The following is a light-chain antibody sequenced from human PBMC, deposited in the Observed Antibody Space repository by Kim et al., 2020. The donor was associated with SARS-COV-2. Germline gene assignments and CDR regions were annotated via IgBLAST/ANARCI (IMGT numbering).Light chain of an antibody. J-gene: IGKJ4*01. CDR3: LQYTSYPLT. Sequence: SASVGDSVTITCRASQNIGIWLAWYQQKPGKAPKFLIYMASSLEGGVPSRFSGSGSGTEFTLTISSLQPDDFATYYCLQYTSYPLTFGGGTKLEIK. V-gene: IGKV1-5*03. CDR1: QNIGIW. CDR2: MAS.